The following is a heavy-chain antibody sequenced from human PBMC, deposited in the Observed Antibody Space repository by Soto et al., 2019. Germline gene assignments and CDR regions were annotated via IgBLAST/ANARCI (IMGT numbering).Heavy chain of an antibody. Sequence: GASVKVSCKASGYTFTSYAMHWVRQAPGQRLEWMGWINAGNGNTKYSQKFQGRVTITRDTSASTAYMELSSLRSEDTAVYYCARDMSWFGERNYFDYWGQGTLVTVSS. CDR3: ARDMSWFGERNYFDY. D-gene: IGHD3-10*01. CDR1: GYTFTSYA. V-gene: IGHV1-3*01. J-gene: IGHJ4*02. CDR2: INAGNGNT.